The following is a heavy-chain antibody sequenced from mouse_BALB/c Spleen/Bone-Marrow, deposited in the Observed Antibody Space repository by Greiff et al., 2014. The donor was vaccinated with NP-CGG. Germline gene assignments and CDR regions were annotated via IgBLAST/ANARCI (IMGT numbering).Heavy chain of an antibody. J-gene: IGHJ4*01. D-gene: IGHD2-1*01. Sequence: VQLKESGGALVQPGGSRKLSCAASGFTFSDYGMAWVRQAPGKGPEWVAFISNLAYSIYYTDTVTGRFTISRENAKNTLYLEMSSLRSEDTAMYYCARETTRGAMDYWGQGTSVTVSS. V-gene: IGHV5-15*02. CDR1: GFTFSDYG. CDR2: ISNLAYSI. CDR3: ARETTRGAMDY.